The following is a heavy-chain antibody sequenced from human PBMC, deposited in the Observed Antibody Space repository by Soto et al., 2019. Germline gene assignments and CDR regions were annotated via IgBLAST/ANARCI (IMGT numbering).Heavy chain of an antibody. CDR3: ARDPLWGTAMVLWYFDR. J-gene: IGHJ2*01. CDR1: GFTFSSYA. D-gene: IGHD5-18*01. Sequence: QVQLVESGGGVVQPGRSLRLSCAASGFTFSSYAMHWVRQAPGKGLVWVAVISYDGSNNYYAYSVKGRFTIYRDNSKNTLYLQINSRRAEDTAGYYCARDPLWGTAMVLWYFDRWGRGTLVTVSS. CDR2: ISYDGSNN. V-gene: IGHV3-30-3*01.